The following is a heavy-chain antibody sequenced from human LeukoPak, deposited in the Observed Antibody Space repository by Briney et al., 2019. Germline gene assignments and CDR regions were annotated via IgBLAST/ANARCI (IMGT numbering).Heavy chain of an antibody. V-gene: IGHV3-30*18. CDR1: EFIFGDYV. CDR2: IAFDDTDR. J-gene: IGHJ4*02. CDR3: TNSDDYGDY. Sequence: PGGSLRLSCAAFEFIFGDYVMHWVRQAPGKGLEWVAAIAFDDTDRYYIDSVKGRFTISRDDSKNTLYLHMTSLRAEDTAVYYCTNSDDYGDYWGQGTLVTVSS.